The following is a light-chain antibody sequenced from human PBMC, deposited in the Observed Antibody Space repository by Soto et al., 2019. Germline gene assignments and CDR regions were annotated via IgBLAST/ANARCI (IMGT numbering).Light chain of an antibody. CDR2: AAS. CDR1: QGINSY. V-gene: IGKV1-9*01. J-gene: IGKJ1*01. Sequence: DIQLTQSPSFLSASVGDRVTITCRASQGINSYLAWYQQKPGKAPKLLIYAASTLQSGVPSRFRASGSGTEFTLTVSSLQPEDFATSYCLHLSRYPWTFGQGTEVAI. CDR3: LHLSRYPWT.